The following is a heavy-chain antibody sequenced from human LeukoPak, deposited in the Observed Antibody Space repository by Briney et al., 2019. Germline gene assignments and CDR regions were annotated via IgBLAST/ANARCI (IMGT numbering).Heavy chain of an antibody. CDR3: ARDRGSIVGAVGRGAFDI. V-gene: IGHV1-18*01. J-gene: IGHJ3*02. CDR1: GYTFTSYG. D-gene: IGHD1-26*01. CDR2: ISAYNGNT. Sequence: ASVKVSCKASGYTFTSYGISWVRQAPGQGLEWMGWISAYNGNTNYAQKLQGRVTMTTDTSTSTAYMELRSLRFDDTAVYYCARDRGSIVGAVGRGAFDIWGQGTMVTVSS.